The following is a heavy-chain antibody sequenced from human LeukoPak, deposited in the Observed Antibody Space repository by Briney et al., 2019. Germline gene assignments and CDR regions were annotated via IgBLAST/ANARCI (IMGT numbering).Heavy chain of an antibody. Sequence: GASVKVSCKASGYTFTTYNINWVRQAPGQGLEWMGWISGYNGNTNYAQKLQGRVTMTTDTSTSTAYMELRSLRSDDTAVYYCARAPDTYYYGSGTQIDYWGQGTLVTVSS. CDR2: ISGYNGNT. J-gene: IGHJ4*02. CDR3: ARAPDTYYYGSGTQIDY. CDR1: GYTFTTYN. V-gene: IGHV1-18*01. D-gene: IGHD3-10*01.